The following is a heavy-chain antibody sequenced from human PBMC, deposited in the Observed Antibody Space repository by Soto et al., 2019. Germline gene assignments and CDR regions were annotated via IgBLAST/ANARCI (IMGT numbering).Heavy chain of an antibody. V-gene: IGHV4-31*03. CDR2: IYYSGST. CDR3: ARGSRWLQLNVDY. D-gene: IGHD5-12*01. Sequence: QVQLQESGPGLVKPSQTLSLTCTVSGGSISSGGYYWSWIRQHPGKGLEWIGYIYYSGSTYYNPSLKSRVTISVDTSKNQFSLKQSSVTAADTAVYYCARGSRWLQLNVDYWGQGTLVTVSS. CDR1: GGSISSGGYY. J-gene: IGHJ4*02.